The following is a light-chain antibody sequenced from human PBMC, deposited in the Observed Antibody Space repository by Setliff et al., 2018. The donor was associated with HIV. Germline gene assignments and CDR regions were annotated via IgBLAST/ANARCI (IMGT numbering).Light chain of an antibody. J-gene: IGLJ1*01. CDR3: SSYTHSNSYV. CDR2: EVT. V-gene: IGLV2-14*01. CDR1: SSDVGGYNY. Sequence: QSVLTQPASVSGSPGQSITMSCTGTSSDVGGYNYVSWYQHHPGKAPKLMIYEVTNRPSGVSSRFSGSKSGNTASLTIFGLQAEDEADYYCSSYTHSNSYVFGTWTKVTVL.